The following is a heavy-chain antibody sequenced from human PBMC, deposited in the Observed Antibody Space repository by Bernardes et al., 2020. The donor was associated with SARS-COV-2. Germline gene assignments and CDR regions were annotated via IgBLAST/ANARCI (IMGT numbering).Heavy chain of an antibody. J-gene: IGHJ4*02. CDR1: GGSIRSPY. CDR3: ARGGYYWNY. CDR2: IYDSGSI. Sequence: SSTLARTCTVSGGSIRSPYWSWIRQHPGPGLAWIGYIYDSGSINYSPSLKSRVTISADTSKNQFSLKLGSVTAADTAVYYCARGGYYWNYWGQGTLVTGSS. D-gene: IGHD1-20*01. V-gene: IGHV4-59*11.